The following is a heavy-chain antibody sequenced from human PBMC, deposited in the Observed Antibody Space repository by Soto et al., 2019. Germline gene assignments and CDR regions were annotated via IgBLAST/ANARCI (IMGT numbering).Heavy chain of an antibody. J-gene: IGHJ6*02. Sequence: QVQLVESGGGVVQPGRSLRLSCAASGFTFSSYGMHWVRQAPGKGLEWVAVISYDGSNKYYADSVKGRFTISRDNSKNTLYLQMNSLRAEDTAVYHCANQRTRYYYYYYGMDVWGQGTTVTVSS. V-gene: IGHV3-30*18. CDR2: ISYDGSNK. CDR1: GFTFSSYG. D-gene: IGHD6-25*01. CDR3: ANQRTRYYYYYYGMDV.